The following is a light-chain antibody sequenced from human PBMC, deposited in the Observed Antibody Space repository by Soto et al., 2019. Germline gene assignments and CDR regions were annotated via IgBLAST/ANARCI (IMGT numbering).Light chain of an antibody. V-gene: IGLV2-14*01. CDR1: SSDVRGYNY. J-gene: IGLJ1*01. CDR2: EVS. Sequence: QSVLTQPASVSGSPGQSITISCTGTSSDVRGYNYVSWYQQHPGKAPKLMIFEVSSRPSGVSYRFSGSKSGNTASLTISGLQAEDEADYYCSSYTSSSTLDVFGSGTKLTVL. CDR3: SSYTSSSTLDV.